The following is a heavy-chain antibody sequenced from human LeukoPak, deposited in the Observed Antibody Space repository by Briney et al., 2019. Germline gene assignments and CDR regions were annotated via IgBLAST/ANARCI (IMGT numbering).Heavy chain of an antibody. V-gene: IGHV3-64*04. CDR1: GFTFSRYA. CDR2: INNNGGST. CDR3: AKDLGRYRNNFFDY. Sequence: GGSLRLSCSASGFTFSRYAMHWVRQAPGKGLEYVSGINNNGGSTYYADSVKGRFTISRDDSKNTLYLQMNSLRADDTAVYYCAKDLGRYRNNFFDYWGQGNLVTVSS. D-gene: IGHD1-26*01. J-gene: IGHJ4*02.